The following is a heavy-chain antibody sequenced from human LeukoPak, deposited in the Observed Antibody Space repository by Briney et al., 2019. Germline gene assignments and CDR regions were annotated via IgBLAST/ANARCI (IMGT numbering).Heavy chain of an antibody. J-gene: IGHJ3*02. CDR3: TFSSYGDHVGVDAFDM. V-gene: IGHV3-74*01. Sequence: QPGGSLRLSCAASGFTFSSYWMHWVRQAPGKGLVWVSRINAYGSSTNYADSVKGRFTISRDNAKNTVYLQMNSLSAEDTAMYYCTFSSYGDHVGVDAFDMWGQGTMVTVSS. CDR1: GFTFSSYW. D-gene: IGHD4-17*01. CDR2: INAYGSST.